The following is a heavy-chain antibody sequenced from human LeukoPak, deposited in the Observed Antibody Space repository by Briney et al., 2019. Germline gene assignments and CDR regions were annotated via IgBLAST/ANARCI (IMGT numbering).Heavy chain of an antibody. CDR3: ARDPYCSSTSCWNYFDY. D-gene: IGHD2-2*01. CDR2: IYTSGIT. Sequence: SETLSLTCTVSGGSISSYYWSWIRQPAGKGLEWIGRIYTSGITSYDPSLKSRVTMSVDTSKNQFSLNLSSVTAADTAVYYCARDPYCSSTSCWNYFDYWGQGTLVTVSS. CDR1: GGSISSYY. J-gene: IGHJ4*02. V-gene: IGHV4-4*07.